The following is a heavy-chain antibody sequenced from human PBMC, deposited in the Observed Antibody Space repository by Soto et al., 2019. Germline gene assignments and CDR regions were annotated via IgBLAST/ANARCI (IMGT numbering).Heavy chain of an antibody. D-gene: IGHD6-19*01. CDR3: ARAVAVPADFDY. CDR2: MNAGNGNT. CDR1: GYTFTGYA. V-gene: IGHV1-3*05. Sequence: QVQVVQSGAEEKKPGASVKVSCTASGYTFTGYAMHWVRQAPGQRLEWMGWMNAGNGNTKYSQKFLGRVTITRDTSASTAYMELSSLRSEDTAVYYCARAVAVPADFDYWGQGTLVTVSS. J-gene: IGHJ4*02.